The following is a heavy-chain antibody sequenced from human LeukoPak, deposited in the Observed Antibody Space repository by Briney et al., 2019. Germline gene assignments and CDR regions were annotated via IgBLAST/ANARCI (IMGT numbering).Heavy chain of an antibody. J-gene: IGHJ4*02. V-gene: IGHV3-30-3*01. D-gene: IGHD3-22*01. CDR3: ARDGARVIDSSGVCDY. CDR1: GFTFSSYA. Sequence: GGSLRLSCAASGFTFSSYAMSWVRQAPGKGLEWVAVISYDGSNKYYADSVKGRFTISRDNSKDTLYLQMNSLRAEDTAVYYCARDGARVIDSSGVCDYWGQGTLVTVSS. CDR2: ISYDGSNK.